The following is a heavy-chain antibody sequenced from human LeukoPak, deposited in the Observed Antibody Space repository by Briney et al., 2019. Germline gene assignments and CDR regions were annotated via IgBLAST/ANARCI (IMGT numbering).Heavy chain of an antibody. CDR3: ARQLYDSSGYPFDY. Sequence: SETLSLTCTVSGASITTYYWSWIRQPPGKGLEWIGYIYHSWSTKYTPSLKSRVTISVDTSKNQFSLRLSSVTAADTAVYYCARQLYDSSGYPFDYWGQGTLVTVSS. CDR2: IYHSWST. D-gene: IGHD3-22*01. V-gene: IGHV4-59*08. J-gene: IGHJ4*02. CDR1: GASITTYY.